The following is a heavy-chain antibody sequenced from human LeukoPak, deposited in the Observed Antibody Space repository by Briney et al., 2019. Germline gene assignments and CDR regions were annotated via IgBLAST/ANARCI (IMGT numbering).Heavy chain of an antibody. V-gene: IGHV3-9*01. CDR2: ISWNSGSI. J-gene: IGHJ4*02. CDR3: ARDVTVAEDY. D-gene: IGHD6-19*01. CDR1: GFTFDDYA. Sequence: QPGRSLRLSCAASGFTFDDYAMHWVRQAPGKGLEWVSGISWNSGSIGYADSVKGRFTISRDDAKNSLYLQMNSLRAEDTAVYYCARDVTVAEDYWGQGTLVTVSS.